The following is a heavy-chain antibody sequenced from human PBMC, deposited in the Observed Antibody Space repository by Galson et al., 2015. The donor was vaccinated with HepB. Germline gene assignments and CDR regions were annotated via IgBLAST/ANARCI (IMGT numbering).Heavy chain of an antibody. D-gene: IGHD3-22*01. CDR2: IYNDGST. J-gene: IGHJ4*02. CDR3: ATGSYYYHSSGYYFPFDF. Sequence: SLRLSCAASGFAVTNKYMNWVRQAPGKGLEWVSAIYNDGSTYYADSVKGRFTIARDDSKQTLFLQMGSLRVEDTAVYFCATGSYYYHSSGYYFPFDFWGQGTLVTVSS. CDR1: GFAVTNKY. V-gene: IGHV3-53*01.